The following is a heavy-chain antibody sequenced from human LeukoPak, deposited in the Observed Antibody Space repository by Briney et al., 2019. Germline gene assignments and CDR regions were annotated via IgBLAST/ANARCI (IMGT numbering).Heavy chain of an antibody. CDR3: ARGSLVRGVIKAFDY. V-gene: IGHV3-48*03. Sequence: GGSLRLSCAASGFTFSSYEMNWVRQAPGKGLEWVSYISSSGSTIYYADSVKGRFTISRDNAKNSLYLQMNSLRAEDTAVYYCARGSLVRGVIKAFDYWGQGTLVTVSS. D-gene: IGHD3-10*01. J-gene: IGHJ4*02. CDR1: GFTFSSYE. CDR2: ISSSGSTI.